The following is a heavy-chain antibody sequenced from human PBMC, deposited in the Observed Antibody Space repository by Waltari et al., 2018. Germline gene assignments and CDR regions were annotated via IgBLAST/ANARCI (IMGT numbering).Heavy chain of an antibody. CDR1: GLPISTYS. CDR3: ASDLAGASVSKY. CDR2: ISSSGSYI. J-gene: IGHJ4*02. D-gene: IGHD6-19*01. V-gene: IGHV3-21*01. Sequence: EVQLVESGGGLVKPGGSLRLSCAVSGLPISTYSMNWVRQAPGKGLEWVSYISSSGSYIYYADSVKGRFTISRDNAKNSLFLQMNSLRAEDTGVYYCASDLAGASVSKYWGQGTPVTVSS.